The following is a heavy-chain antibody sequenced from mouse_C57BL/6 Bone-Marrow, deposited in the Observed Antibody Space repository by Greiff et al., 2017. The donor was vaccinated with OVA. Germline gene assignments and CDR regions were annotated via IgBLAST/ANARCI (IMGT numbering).Heavy chain of an antibody. CDR3: ARERSFYYGSSYWYFDV. D-gene: IGHD1-1*01. CDR1: GYTFTSYW. CDR2: IDPSDSYT. Sequence: VQLQQPGAELVIPGASVKLSCKASGYTFTSYWMHWVKQRPGQGLEWIGEIDPSDSYTNYNQKFKGKSTLTVDKSSSTAYMQLSSLTSEDSAVYYCARERSFYYGSSYWYFDVWGTGTTVTVSS. J-gene: IGHJ1*03. V-gene: IGHV1-69*01.